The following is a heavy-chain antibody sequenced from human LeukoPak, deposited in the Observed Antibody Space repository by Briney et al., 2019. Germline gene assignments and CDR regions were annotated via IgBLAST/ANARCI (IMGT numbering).Heavy chain of an antibody. CDR1: GGSFSGYY. J-gene: IGHJ5*02. CDR3: ARGSRLRYSSSSFWFDP. V-gene: IGHV4-34*01. D-gene: IGHD6-6*01. Sequence: SETLSLTCAVYGGSFSGYYWSWIRQPPGKGLEWIGEINHSGSTNYNPSLKSRVTISVDTSKNQFSLKLSSVTAADTAVYYCARGSRLRYSSSSFWFDPWGREPWSPSPQ. CDR2: INHSGST.